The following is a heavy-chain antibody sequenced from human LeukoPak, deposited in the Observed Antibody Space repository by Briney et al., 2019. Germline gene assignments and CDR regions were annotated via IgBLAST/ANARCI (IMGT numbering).Heavy chain of an antibody. CDR1: GGSISSGSYY. D-gene: IGHD2-2*01. CDR3: ARAPMPNYYYYMDV. CDR2: IYTSGST. V-gene: IGHV4-61*02. Sequence: ASETLSLTCTVSGGSISSGSYYWSWIRQPAGKGLEWIGRIYTSGSTNYNPSLKSRVTISVDTSKNQFSLKLSSVTAADTAVYYCARAPMPNYYYYMDVWGKGTTVTVSS. J-gene: IGHJ6*03.